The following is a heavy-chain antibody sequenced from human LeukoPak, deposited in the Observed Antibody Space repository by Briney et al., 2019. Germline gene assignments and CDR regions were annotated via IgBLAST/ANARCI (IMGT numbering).Heavy chain of an antibody. D-gene: IGHD4-23*01. Sequence: ASVKVSCKASGYTFTSYAMNWVRQAPGQGLEWMGWINTNTGNPTYAQGFTGRFVFSLDTSVSTVYLQISSLKAEDTAVYYCARPKLRWSAYYYMDVWGKGTTVTVSS. CDR1: GYTFTSYA. CDR2: INTNTGNP. V-gene: IGHV7-4-1*02. J-gene: IGHJ6*03. CDR3: ARPKLRWSAYYYMDV.